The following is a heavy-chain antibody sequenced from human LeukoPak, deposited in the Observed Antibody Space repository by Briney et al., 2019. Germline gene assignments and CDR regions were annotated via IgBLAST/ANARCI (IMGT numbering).Heavy chain of an antibody. V-gene: IGHV4-34*01. CDR2: INHSGST. Sequence: SETLSLTCAVYGGSFSGYYWSWIRQPPEKGLEWIGEINHSGSTNYNPSLKSRVTISVDTSKNQFSLKLSSVTAADTAVYYCARGNPKNDYIWGSYRSWFDPWGQGTLVTVSS. CDR3: ARGNPKNDYIWGSYRSWFDP. J-gene: IGHJ5*02. CDR1: GGSFSGYY. D-gene: IGHD3-16*02.